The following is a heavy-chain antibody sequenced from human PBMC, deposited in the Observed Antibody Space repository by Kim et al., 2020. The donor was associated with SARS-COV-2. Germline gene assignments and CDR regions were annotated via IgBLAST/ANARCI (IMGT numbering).Heavy chain of an antibody. J-gene: IGHJ3*02. CDR2: INPNSGDT. CDR1: GYTFTDYY. Sequence: ASVKVSCKASGYTFTDYYIHWVRQAPGQGLEWMGWINPNSGDTNYAQKFQGRVTTTRDTSITTAYMELSRLRSDDTAMYYCARGVHGLYHAFDIWGQGTMVTVSS. V-gene: IGHV1-2*02. CDR3: ARGVHGLYHAFDI.